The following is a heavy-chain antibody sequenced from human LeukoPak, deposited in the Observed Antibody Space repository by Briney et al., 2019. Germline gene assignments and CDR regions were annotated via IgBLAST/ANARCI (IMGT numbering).Heavy chain of an antibody. CDR1: GFPFSSYE. CDR3: ASSHDSSGND. D-gene: IGHD3-22*01. V-gene: IGHV3-48*03. J-gene: IGHJ4*02. Sequence: GGSLRLSCEGSGFPFSSYEMNWLRQAPGKGLEWVSHIDSGGITIYYADSVKGRFTISRDNAKNSLFLEMNSLTADDTAVYFCASSHDSSGNDWGQGTLVTVSS. CDR2: IDSGGITI.